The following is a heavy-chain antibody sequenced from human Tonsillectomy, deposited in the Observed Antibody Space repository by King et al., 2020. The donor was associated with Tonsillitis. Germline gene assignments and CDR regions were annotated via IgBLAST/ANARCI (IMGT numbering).Heavy chain of an antibody. V-gene: IGHV3-64D*06. Sequence: QLVQSGGGLVQPGGSLRLSCSASGVTFSSYAMHWVRRAPGKGLEYVLGISSSGGSTYYTDSVKGRFTISRDNSKNTLYLQMSSLRPEDTAVYYCVKSDSGYNYFDYWGQGTLVTVSS. J-gene: IGHJ4*02. CDR3: VKSDSGYNYFDY. CDR2: ISSSGGST. CDR1: GVTFSSYA. D-gene: IGHD5-12*01.